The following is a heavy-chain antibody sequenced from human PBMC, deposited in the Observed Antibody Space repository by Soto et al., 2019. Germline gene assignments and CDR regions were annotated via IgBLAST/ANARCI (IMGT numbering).Heavy chain of an antibody. Sequence: PGGSLRLSCEASGFTFNNYYMHWVRQAPGKGLVWVSRINSDGSGTHYADSVKGRFTISRDNAKNTLYLQMISLRAEDTAVYYCVRSRWEFDYWGQGTLVTVSS. V-gene: IGHV3-74*01. CDR3: VRSRWEFDY. CDR1: GFTFNNYY. D-gene: IGHD1-26*01. J-gene: IGHJ4*02. CDR2: INSDGSGT.